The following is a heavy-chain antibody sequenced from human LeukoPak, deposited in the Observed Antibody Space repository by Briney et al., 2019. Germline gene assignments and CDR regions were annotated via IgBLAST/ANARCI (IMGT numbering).Heavy chain of an antibody. CDR3: ARSPSGSSSRWFDP. V-gene: IGHV4-4*02. D-gene: IGHD1-26*01. CDR1: GDSISSSNW. CDR2: VYHSGTA. Sequence: SETLSLTCAVSGDSISSSNWWWSWVRQPPGKRLEWIGEVYHSGTANYNPSLKSRVTISIDKSKNQFSLKLSSVTAADTAVYYCARSPSGSSSRWFDPWGQGTLVTVSS. J-gene: IGHJ5*02.